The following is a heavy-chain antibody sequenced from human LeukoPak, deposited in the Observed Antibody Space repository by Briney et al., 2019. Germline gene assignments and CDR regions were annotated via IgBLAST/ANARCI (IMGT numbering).Heavy chain of an antibody. D-gene: IGHD2-15*01. J-gene: IGHJ4*02. CDR1: GFTFSSYT. V-gene: IGHV3-21*01. CDR2: ISSSRSYI. Sequence: MSGGSLRLSCAASGFTFSSYTMNWVRQAPGKGLEWVSSISSSRSYIYYADSVKGRFTISRDNAKNSLYLQMNSLRAEDTAVYYCARSRDYCSGGSCLNYYDFDYWGQGTLVTVSS. CDR3: ARSRDYCSGGSCLNYYDFDY.